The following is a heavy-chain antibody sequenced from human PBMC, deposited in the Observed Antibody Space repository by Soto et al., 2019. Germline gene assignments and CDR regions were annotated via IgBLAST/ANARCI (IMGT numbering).Heavy chain of an antibody. V-gene: IGHV1-2*04. CDR3: ARGHSTDCSNGVCSFFYNHEMDV. CDR1: GYSFTDYH. Sequence: QVQLVQSGAEVKKPGASVRVSCKASGYSFTDYHIHWVRQAPGQGLEWLGRINPKSGGTSTAQKFQGWVTITRDTSLSPCYMELTKLRSDDTAVYFCARGHSTDCSNGVCSFFYNHEMDVWGEGTTVTVSS. J-gene: IGHJ6*02. CDR2: INPKSGGT. D-gene: IGHD2-8*01.